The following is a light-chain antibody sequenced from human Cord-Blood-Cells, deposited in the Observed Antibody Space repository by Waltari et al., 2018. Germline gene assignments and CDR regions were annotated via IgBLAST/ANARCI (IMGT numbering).Light chain of an antibody. CDR3: CSYAGSYTFEV. CDR1: SSDVGGYNY. Sequence: QSALTQPRSVSGSPGPSVTISCTGTSSDVGGYNYVSWYQQHPGKAPKLMIYDVSNRPSGVPDRFSGSKSGNTASLTISGLQAEDEADYYCCSYAGSYTFEVFGGGTKLTVL. V-gene: IGLV2-11*01. J-gene: IGLJ2*01. CDR2: DVS.